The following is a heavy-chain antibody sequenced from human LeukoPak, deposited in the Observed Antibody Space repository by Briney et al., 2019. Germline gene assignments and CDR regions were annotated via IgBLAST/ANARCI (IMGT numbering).Heavy chain of an antibody. V-gene: IGHV1-8*01. CDR2: MNPNSGNT. CDR1: GYTFASYD. Sequence: ASVKVSCKGSGYTFASYDINCVRQATGQGLEWMGWMNPNSGNTGYAQKFQGRVTMTRNTSISTAYMELSSLRSEDTAVYYCALDYGDYVFDYWGQGTLVTVSS. CDR3: ALDYGDYVFDY. D-gene: IGHD4-17*01. J-gene: IGHJ4*02.